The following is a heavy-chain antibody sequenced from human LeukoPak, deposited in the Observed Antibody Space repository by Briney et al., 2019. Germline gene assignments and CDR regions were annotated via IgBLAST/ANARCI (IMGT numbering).Heavy chain of an antibody. J-gene: IGHJ4*02. CDR2: VKQDGSEK. V-gene: IGHV3-7*01. CDR1: RFNFSRYW. CDR3: ARGEM. Sequence: PGGSLRLSCAASRFNFSRYWMSWVRQAPGKGLEWVATVKQDGSEKYYVDSLKGRFTISRDNAKNSLYLQMNSLRAEDTAVYYCARGEMWGQGALVTVSS.